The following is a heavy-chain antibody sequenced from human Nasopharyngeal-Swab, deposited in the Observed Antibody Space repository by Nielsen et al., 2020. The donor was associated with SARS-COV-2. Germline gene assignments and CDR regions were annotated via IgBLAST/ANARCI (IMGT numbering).Heavy chain of an antibody. Sequence: GSLRLSCAVYGGSFSGYYWSWIRQPLGKGLEWIGEINHSGSTNYNPSLKSRVTISVDTSKNQFSLKLSSVTAADTAVYYCARGVKSKGGSSGRDYWGQGTLVTVSS. CDR1: GGSFSGYY. CDR2: INHSGST. CDR3: ARGVKSKGGSSGRDY. V-gene: IGHV4-34*01. D-gene: IGHD6-19*01. J-gene: IGHJ4*02.